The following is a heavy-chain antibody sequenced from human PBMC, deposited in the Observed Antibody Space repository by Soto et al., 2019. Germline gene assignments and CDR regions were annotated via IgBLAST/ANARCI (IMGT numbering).Heavy chain of an antibody. CDR3: ARQVSFGGTRYCSTTSCPGYFDY. CDR1: GGSIGSSGYY. CDR2: VYYSGNT. Sequence: SETLSLTCSVSGGSIGSSGYYWGWIRQHPGKGLEWIGYVYYSGNTYYNPSLKSRVTISLDTSDNHFSLKLNSVTAADTAVYYCARQVSFGGTRYCSTTSCPGYFDYWGQGTLVTVSS. D-gene: IGHD2-2*01. J-gene: IGHJ4*02. V-gene: IGHV4-31*03.